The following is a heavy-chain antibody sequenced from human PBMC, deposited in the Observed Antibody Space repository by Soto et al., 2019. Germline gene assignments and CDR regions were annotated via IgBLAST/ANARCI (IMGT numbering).Heavy chain of an antibody. Sequence: ASVKVSCKASGCTFTSYGISWVRQAPGQGLEWMGWISAYNGNANYVKKLQGRVTMTTDTSTSTAYMELRSLRSDDTAVYYCARGGGRDILTGYYGLDIWGQGTMVTVSS. V-gene: IGHV1-18*01. CDR3: ARGGGRDILTGYYGLDI. CDR2: ISAYNGNA. D-gene: IGHD3-9*01. J-gene: IGHJ3*02. CDR1: GCTFTSYG.